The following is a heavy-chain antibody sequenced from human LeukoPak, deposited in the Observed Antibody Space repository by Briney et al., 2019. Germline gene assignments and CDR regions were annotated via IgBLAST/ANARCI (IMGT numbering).Heavy chain of an antibody. D-gene: IGHD6-19*01. CDR2: INHSGST. J-gene: IGHJ5*02. Sequence: KTSETLSLTCAVYGGSFSGYYWSWIRQPPGKGLEWIGEINHSGSTNYNPSLKSRVTISVDTSKNQFSLKLSSVTAADTAVYYCARHFPETYSSGWYVRGPLGWFDPWGQGTLVTVSS. CDR3: ARHFPETYSSGWYVRGPLGWFDP. CDR1: GGSFSGYY. V-gene: IGHV4-34*01.